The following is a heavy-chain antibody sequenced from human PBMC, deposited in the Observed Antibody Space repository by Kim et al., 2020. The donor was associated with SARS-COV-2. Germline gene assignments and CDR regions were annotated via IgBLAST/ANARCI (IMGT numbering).Heavy chain of an antibody. V-gene: IGHV1-2*02. CDR3: ARDAGEFDY. CDR1: GYTFSKHY. J-gene: IGHJ4*02. CDR2: INPNSSAT. Sequence: SVKVSCKASGYTFSKHYIHWVRQAPGQGLEWMGWINPNSSATDFAQKFQGRVSMTRDTSISTFYMEVNSLTSDDTAVYYCARDAGEFDYWGQGTLVTVSS. D-gene: IGHD7-27*01.